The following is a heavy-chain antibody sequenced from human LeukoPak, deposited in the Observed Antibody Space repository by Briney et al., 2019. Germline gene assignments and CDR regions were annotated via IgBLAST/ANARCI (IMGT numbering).Heavy chain of an antibody. CDR1: GFTFSSYS. Sequence: GSLRLSCAASGFTFSSYSMNWVRQAPGKGLEWIGYIYYSGSTNYNPSLKSRVTISVDTSKNQFSLKLSSVTAADTAVYYCARGGGNYDSSGYYYVRGAYFDYWGQGTLVTVSS. J-gene: IGHJ4*02. CDR2: IYYSGST. CDR3: ARGGGNYDSSGYYYVRGAYFDY. V-gene: IGHV4-59*01. D-gene: IGHD3-22*01.